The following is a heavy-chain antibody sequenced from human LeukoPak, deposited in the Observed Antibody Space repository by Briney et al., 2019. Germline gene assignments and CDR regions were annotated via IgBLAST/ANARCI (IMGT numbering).Heavy chain of an antibody. CDR2: INHSGST. D-gene: IGHD3-22*01. CDR1: GGSFSVYY. J-gene: IGHJ4*02. V-gene: IGHV4-34*01. CDR3: ARARYYDSSGYPLDY. Sequence: SETLSLTCAVYGGSFSVYYWSWIRQPPGKGLEWIGEINHSGSTNYNPSLKSRVTISVDTSKNQFSLKLSSVTAADTAVYYCARARYYDSSGYPLDYWGQGTLVTVSS.